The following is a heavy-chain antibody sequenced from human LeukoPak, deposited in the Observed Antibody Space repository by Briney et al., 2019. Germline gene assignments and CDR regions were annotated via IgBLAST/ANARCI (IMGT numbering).Heavy chain of an antibody. CDR1: GVTFSSYS. V-gene: IGHV3-21*01. Sequence: PGRSLRLSCAASGVTFSSYSMHWGPEAAGNGLEWFSSITSRSSNILYADSVKGRFTIYRDNAKNSLYLQMNTLRAEHTAVYYCARILSSGYYTGFDYWGQGTLVTVSS. D-gene: IGHD3/OR15-3a*01. J-gene: IGHJ4*02. CDR2: ITSRSSNI. CDR3: ARILSSGYYTGFDY.